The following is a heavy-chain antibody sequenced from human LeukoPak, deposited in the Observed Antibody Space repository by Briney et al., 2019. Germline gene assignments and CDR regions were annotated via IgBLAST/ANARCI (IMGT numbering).Heavy chain of an antibody. CDR1: GFTFSSIA. V-gene: IGHV3-48*03. CDR2: ISSSGSTI. Sequence: GGSLRLSCAASGFTFSSIAMNWVRQAPGKGLEWVSYISSSGSTIYYADSVKGRFTISRDNAKNSLYLQMNSLRAEDTAVYYCARSVHYYGMDVWGQGTTVTVSS. J-gene: IGHJ6*02. D-gene: IGHD6-25*01. CDR3: ARSVHYYGMDV.